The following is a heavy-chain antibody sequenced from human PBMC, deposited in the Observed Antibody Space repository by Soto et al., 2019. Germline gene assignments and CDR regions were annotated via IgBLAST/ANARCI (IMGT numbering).Heavy chain of an antibody. CDR1: GGTFNTLS. J-gene: IGHJ4*02. CDR2: IIPLFDST. V-gene: IGHV1-69*06. Sequence: QVLLVQSGAEGKRPGSSAKVSCKPSGGTFNTLSINWVRQAPGQGLEWVGAIIPLFDSTNYAQTFQDRVTITADKSIDTAYLELNNLRSDDTAVYYFTTRDQGRFDHWGQGTPLTVSS. CDR3: TTRDQGRFDH.